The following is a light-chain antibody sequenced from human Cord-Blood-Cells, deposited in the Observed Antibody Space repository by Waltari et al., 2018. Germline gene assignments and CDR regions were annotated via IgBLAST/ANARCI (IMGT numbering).Light chain of an antibody. CDR3: QQYNNWPPAIT. Sequence: EIVMTQSPATLSVSPGERATRSCRASQSVSSNLAWYQQKPGQAPRLFIYGASTRATGIPARFSGSGSGTEFPLTISSLQSEDFAVYYCQQYNNWPPAITFGQGTRLEIK. CDR2: GAS. V-gene: IGKV3-15*01. CDR1: QSVSSN. J-gene: IGKJ5*01.